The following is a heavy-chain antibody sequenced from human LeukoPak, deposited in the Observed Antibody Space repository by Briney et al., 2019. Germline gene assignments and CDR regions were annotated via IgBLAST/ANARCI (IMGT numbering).Heavy chain of an antibody. D-gene: IGHD1-26*01. J-gene: IGHJ5*02. CDR2: IKNKTNGGTT. CDR3: TTTIVGVTTWFDP. CDR1: GFTLINAY. Sequence: GGSLRLSCAASGFTLINAYMSWVRQAPGKGLEWVGRIKNKTNGGTTDYAAPVKGRFTISRDDSKNTLYLQMNSLKTEDTAVYYCTTTIVGVTTWFDPWGQGTLVTVSS. V-gene: IGHV3-15*01.